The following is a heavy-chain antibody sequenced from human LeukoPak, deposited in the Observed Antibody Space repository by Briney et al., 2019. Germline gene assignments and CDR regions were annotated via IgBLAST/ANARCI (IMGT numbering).Heavy chain of an antibody. CDR3: AKDWFGSGSYYNSDAFDI. V-gene: IGHV3-30*18. Sequence: GGSLRLSCAASGFTFSSYGMHWVRHAPGKGLEGVAVISYDGSNKYYADSVKGRFTISRDNSKNTLYLQMNSLRAEDTAVYYCAKDWFGSGSYYNSDAFDIWGQGTMVTVSS. CDR2: ISYDGSNK. J-gene: IGHJ3*02. CDR1: GFTFSSYG. D-gene: IGHD3-10*01.